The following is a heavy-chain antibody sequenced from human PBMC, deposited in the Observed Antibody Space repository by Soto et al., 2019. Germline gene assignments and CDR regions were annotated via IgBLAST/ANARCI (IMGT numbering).Heavy chain of an antibody. Sequence: GASVKVSCKASGYTFTSYCISWVRQAPGQGLEWMGWISAYNGNTNYAQKLQGRVTMTTDTSTSTAYMELRSLRSDDTAVYYCARETAARGDYYYGMDAWGQGTTVTVSS. CDR3: ARETAARGDYYYGMDA. CDR1: GYTFTSYC. V-gene: IGHV1-18*04. D-gene: IGHD3-10*01. CDR2: ISAYNGNT. J-gene: IGHJ6*02.